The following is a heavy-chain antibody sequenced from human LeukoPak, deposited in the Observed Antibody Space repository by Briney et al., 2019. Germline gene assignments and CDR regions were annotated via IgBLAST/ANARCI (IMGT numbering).Heavy chain of an antibody. CDR1: GYTFTSYD. D-gene: IGHD4-17*01. CDR2: MNSNSGNT. J-gene: IGHJ4*02. V-gene: IGHV1-8*01. Sequence: ASVKVSCKASGYTFTSYDINWVRQATGQGLEWMGWMNSNSGNTGYAQKFQGRVTMTRNTSISTAYMELSSLRSEDTAVYYCARDSGSTDYGDYVTTLDYWGQGTLVTVSS. CDR3: ARDSGSTDYGDYVTTLDY.